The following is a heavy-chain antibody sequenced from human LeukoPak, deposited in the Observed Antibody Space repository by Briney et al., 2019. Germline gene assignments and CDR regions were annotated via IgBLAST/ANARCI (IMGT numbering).Heavy chain of an antibody. V-gene: IGHV1-69*05. CDR2: IIPIFGTA. Sequence: ASVKVSCKASGGTFSSYAMSWVRQAPGQGLEWMGGIIPIFGTANYAQKFQGRVTITTDESTSTAYMELSSLRSEDTAVYYCARLAVGSPSYFDYWGQGTLVTVSS. J-gene: IGHJ4*02. CDR3: ARLAVGSPSYFDY. CDR1: GGTFSSYA. D-gene: IGHD3-10*01.